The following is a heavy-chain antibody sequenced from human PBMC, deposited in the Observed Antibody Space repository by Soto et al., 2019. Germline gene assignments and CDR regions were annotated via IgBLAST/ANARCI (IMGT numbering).Heavy chain of an antibody. CDR2: ISAYNGDT. CDR3: ARSPDGYGDMDY. V-gene: IGHV1-18*01. Sequence: QVQVVQSGTEVKKPGASVKVSCKASGYTFTSYGISWVRQAPGQGLEWMGWISAYNGDTNYAQKLQGRVTMTTDTSTSTAYMEVRSLRSDDTAVYYCARSPDGYGDMDYWGQGTLVTVSS. J-gene: IGHJ4*02. CDR1: GYTFTSYG. D-gene: IGHD4-17*01.